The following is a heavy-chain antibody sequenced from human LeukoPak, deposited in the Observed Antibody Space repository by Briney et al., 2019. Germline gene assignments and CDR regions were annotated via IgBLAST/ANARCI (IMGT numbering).Heavy chain of an antibody. D-gene: IGHD2-21*02. V-gene: IGHV1-2*02. J-gene: IGHJ6*02. Sequence: ASVKVSWKASGYTFTGYYMHWVRPAPGQGLEWMGWINPNSGGTNYAQKFQGRVTMTRDTSISTAYMELSRLRSDDTAVYYCAREVAYCGGDCYSESYYYYYGMDVWGQGTTVTVSS. CDR3: AREVAYCGGDCYSESYYYYYGMDV. CDR1: GYTFTGYY. CDR2: INPNSGGT.